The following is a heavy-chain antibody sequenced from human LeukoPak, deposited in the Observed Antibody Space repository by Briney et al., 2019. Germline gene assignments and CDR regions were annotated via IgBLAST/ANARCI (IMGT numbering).Heavy chain of an antibody. Sequence: PGGSLRLSCAASGFTFSSYKMNWVRQAPGKGLEWVSYISSSGSTIYYADSVKGRFTISRDNAKNSLYLQMNSLRAEDTAVYYCARDRNYYYYGMDVWGKGTTVTVSS. CDR3: ARDRNYYYYGMDV. J-gene: IGHJ6*04. V-gene: IGHV3-48*03. CDR2: ISSSGSTI. CDR1: GFTFSSYK.